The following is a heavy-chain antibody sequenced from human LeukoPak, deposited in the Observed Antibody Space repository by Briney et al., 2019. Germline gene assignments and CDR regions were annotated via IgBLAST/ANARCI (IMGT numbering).Heavy chain of an antibody. D-gene: IGHD6-13*01. J-gene: IGHJ3*02. V-gene: IGHV3-7*01. CDR3: AREGRQQLVLNAFDI. CDR2: IKQDGSEK. CDR1: GFIFSTYW. Sequence: GGSLRLSCAASGFIFSTYWMNWVRQGPGKGLEWVANIKQDGSEKYYVDSVKGRFSISRDNAKSSLYLQMNSLRAEDTAVYYCAREGRQQLVLNAFDIWGQGTMVTVSS.